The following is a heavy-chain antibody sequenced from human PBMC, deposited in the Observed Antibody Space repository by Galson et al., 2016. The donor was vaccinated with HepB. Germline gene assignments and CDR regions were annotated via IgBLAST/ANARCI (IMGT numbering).Heavy chain of an antibody. Sequence: CAISGDSVSSNSAAWNWIRLSPSGGLEWLGRTYYRYKLYTDYAESVKSRITISTDTSKNQFSLQLNSVTPEDTAVYYCAREVEQRNYGNWFDPWAREPWSPSLQ. V-gene: IGHV6-1*01. CDR2: TYYRYKLYT. D-gene: IGHD1/OR15-1a*01. CDR3: AREVEQRNYGNWFDP. CDR1: GDSVSSNSAA. J-gene: IGHJ5*02.